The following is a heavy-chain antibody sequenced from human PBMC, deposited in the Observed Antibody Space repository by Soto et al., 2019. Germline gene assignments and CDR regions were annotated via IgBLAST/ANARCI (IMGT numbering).Heavy chain of an antibody. CDR2: INHSGST. J-gene: IGHJ6*02. V-gene: IGHV4-34*01. CDR1: GGSFSGYY. D-gene: IGHD3-3*01. Sequence: SETLSLTCAVYGGSFSGYYWSWIRQPPGKGLEWIGEINHSGSTNYNPSLKSRVTISVDTSKNQFSLKLSSVTAADTAVYYCARDRRITIFGVVIIRRYYGMDVWGQGTTVT. CDR3: ARDRRITIFGVVIIRRYYGMDV.